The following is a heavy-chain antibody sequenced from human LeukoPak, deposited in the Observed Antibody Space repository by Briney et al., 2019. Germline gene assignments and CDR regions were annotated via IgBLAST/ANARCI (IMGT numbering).Heavy chain of an antibody. D-gene: IGHD3-22*01. V-gene: IGHV4-61*01. CDR2: IYYSGST. CDR1: GGSVSSGSYY. Sequence: SETLSLACTVSGGSVSSGSYYWSWIRQPPGKGLEWIGYIYYSGSTNYNPSLKSRVTISVDTSKNQFSLKLSSVTAADTAVYYCARERYYDSSGYSRAGGAFDIWGQGTMVTVSS. CDR3: ARERYYDSSGYSRAGGAFDI. J-gene: IGHJ3*02.